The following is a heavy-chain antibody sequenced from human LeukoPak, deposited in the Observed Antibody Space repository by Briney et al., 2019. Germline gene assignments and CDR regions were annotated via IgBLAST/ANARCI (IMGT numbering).Heavy chain of an antibody. CDR3: TSRRITIYGVDIPYHYYYYMDV. CDR2: IKSKSDGGTT. Sequence: GGSLRLSCAASGFAFSNAWMSWVRQAPGKGLEWVGRIKSKSDGGTTDYPAPVKGRFTISRDESKNTLYLQLNSLKTEDTAVYYCTSRRITIYGVDIPYHYYYYMDVWGKGTTVTVSS. J-gene: IGHJ6*03. D-gene: IGHD3-3*01. V-gene: IGHV3-15*01. CDR1: GFAFSNAW.